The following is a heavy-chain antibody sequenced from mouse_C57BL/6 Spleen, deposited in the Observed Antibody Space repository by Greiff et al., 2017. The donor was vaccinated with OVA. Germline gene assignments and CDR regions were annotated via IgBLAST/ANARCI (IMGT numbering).Heavy chain of an antibody. CDR3: ARHEGRRKLGGDFDY. D-gene: IGHD4-1*01. CDR1: GYTFTEYT. J-gene: IGHJ2*01. CDR2: FYPGSGSI. Sequence: QVQLKESGAELVKPGASVKLSCKASGYTFTEYTIHWVKQRSGQGLEWIGWFYPGSGSIKYNEKFKDKATLTADKSSSTVYMELSRLTSEDSAVYFCARHEGRRKLGGDFDYWGQGTTLTVSS. V-gene: IGHV1-62-2*01.